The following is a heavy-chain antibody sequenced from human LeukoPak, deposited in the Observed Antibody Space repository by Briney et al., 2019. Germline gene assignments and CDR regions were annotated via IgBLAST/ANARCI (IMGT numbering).Heavy chain of an antibody. CDR1: GFTFSSYA. CDR2: ISGSGGST. Sequence: GGSLRLSCAASGFTFSSYAMSWVRQAPGKGLEWVSAISGSGGSTYYADSVKGRFTISRDNSKNTLYLQMNSLRAEDTAVYYCAKDRPGYYGAGSYRYDYYCGMDVWGQGTTVTVSS. CDR3: AKDRPGYYGAGSYRYDYYCGMDV. J-gene: IGHJ6*02. D-gene: IGHD3-10*01. V-gene: IGHV3-23*01.